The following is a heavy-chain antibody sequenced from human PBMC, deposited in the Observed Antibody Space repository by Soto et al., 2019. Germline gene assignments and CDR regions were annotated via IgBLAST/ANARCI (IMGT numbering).Heavy chain of an antibody. V-gene: IGHV4-59*01. CDR3: AREWPKWELLFRNAFDI. D-gene: IGHD1-26*01. J-gene: IGHJ3*02. Sequence: SETLSLTCTVSGGSISSYYWSWIRQPPGKGLEWIGYIYYSGSTNYNPSLKSRVTISVETSKNQFSLKLSSVTAADTAVYYCAREWPKWELLFRNAFDIWGQGTMVTVSS. CDR2: IYYSGST. CDR1: GGSISSYY.